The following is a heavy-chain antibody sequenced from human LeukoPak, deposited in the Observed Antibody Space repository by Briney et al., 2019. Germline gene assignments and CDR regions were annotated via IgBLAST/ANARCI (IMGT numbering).Heavy chain of an antibody. V-gene: IGHV3-7*01. J-gene: IGHJ4*02. Sequence: GGSLRLSCAASGFTFRNYAMSWVRQAPGKGLEWVANIKQDGSEKYYVDSVKGRFTISRDNAKNSLYLQMNSLRAEDTAVYYCARDSSSWYYFDYWGQGTLVTVSS. D-gene: IGHD6-13*01. CDR3: ARDSSSWYYFDY. CDR1: GFTFRNYA. CDR2: IKQDGSEK.